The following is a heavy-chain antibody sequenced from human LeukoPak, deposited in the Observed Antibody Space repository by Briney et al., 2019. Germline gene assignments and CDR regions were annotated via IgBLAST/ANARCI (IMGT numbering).Heavy chain of an antibody. CDR1: GFTFSSYA. CDR3: ARDDRRYDFWSGYYHDY. V-gene: IGHV3-30-3*01. J-gene: IGHJ4*02. CDR2: ISYDGGNK. D-gene: IGHD3-3*01. Sequence: PTGGSLRLSCAASGFTFSSYAMHWVRQAPGKGLEWVAVISYDGGNKYYADSVKGRFTISRDSSKNTLYLKMNSLRAEDTAVYYCARDDRRYDFWSGYYHDYWGRGTLVTASS.